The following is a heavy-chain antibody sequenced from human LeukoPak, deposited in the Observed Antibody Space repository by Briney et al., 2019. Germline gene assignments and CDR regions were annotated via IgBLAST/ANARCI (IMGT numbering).Heavy chain of an antibody. CDR2: ISPSGGSA. V-gene: IGHV1-46*01. CDR3: ARSTVVRGVIITKFDY. CDR1: GYTFASYY. J-gene: IGHJ4*02. Sequence: ASVKVSCKASGYTFASYYMHWVRQAPGQGLEWMGIISPSGGSATYAQKFQGRVTMTRDTSTSTVYMELSSLRSEDTAVYYCARSTVVRGVIITKFDYWGQGTLVTVSS. D-gene: IGHD3-10*01.